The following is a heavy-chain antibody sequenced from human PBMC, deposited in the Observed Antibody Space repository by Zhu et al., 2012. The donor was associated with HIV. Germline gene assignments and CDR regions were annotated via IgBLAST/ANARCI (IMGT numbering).Heavy chain of an antibody. CDR2: TNHSGSV. Sequence: QVQLQQWGAGLLKPSETLSLTCAVYGGSFSGFYWSWIRQPPGKGLEWIGETNHSGSVNYNPSLKSRVTISVGTSKNQFSLKLSSVTAADTALYYCARGDNYYASGSPAKGRYFQYWGQGTLVTVSS. D-gene: IGHD3-10*01. CDR1: GGSFSGFY. V-gene: IGHV4-34*01. CDR3: ARGDNYYASGSPAKGRYFQY. J-gene: IGHJ1*01.